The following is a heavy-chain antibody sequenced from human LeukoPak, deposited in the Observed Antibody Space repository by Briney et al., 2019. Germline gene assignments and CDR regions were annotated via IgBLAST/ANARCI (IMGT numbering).Heavy chain of an antibody. V-gene: IGHV4-61*02. CDR1: GASISSGSYY. J-gene: IGHJ3*02. CDR2: IYTSGST. Sequence: PSQTLSLTCTVSGASISSGSYYWSWIRQPAGKGLEWIGRIYTSGSTNYNPSLKSRVTISVDTSKNQFSLKLSSVTAADTAVYYCAMTYDYGDYDAFDIWGQGTMVTVSS. D-gene: IGHD4-17*01. CDR3: AMTYDYGDYDAFDI.